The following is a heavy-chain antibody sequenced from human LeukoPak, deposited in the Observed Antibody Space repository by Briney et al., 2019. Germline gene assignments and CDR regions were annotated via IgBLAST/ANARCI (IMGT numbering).Heavy chain of an antibody. CDR1: GFTLSSYA. CDR3: AKARAPWIQYYFDY. CDR2: ISGSGGST. Sequence: GGSLRLSCTASGFTLSSYAMSWVRQAPGKGLEWVSAISGSGGSTYYADSVRGRFTISRDNSMNTLYLQMNSLRAEDTAVYYCAKARAPWIQYYFDYWGQGTLVTASS. D-gene: IGHD5-18*01. V-gene: IGHV3-23*01. J-gene: IGHJ4*02.